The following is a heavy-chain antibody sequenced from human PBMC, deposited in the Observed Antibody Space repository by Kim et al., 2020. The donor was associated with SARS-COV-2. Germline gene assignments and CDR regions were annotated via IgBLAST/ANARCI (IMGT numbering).Heavy chain of an antibody. V-gene: IGHV4-4*06. Sequence: SNPSLNSRVTMSVDTSKNQFSLRLSSVTAADTAVYYCARDYDTSGYYYDYWGQGILVTVSS. D-gene: IGHD3-22*01. J-gene: IGHJ4*02. CDR3: ARDYDTSGYYYDY.